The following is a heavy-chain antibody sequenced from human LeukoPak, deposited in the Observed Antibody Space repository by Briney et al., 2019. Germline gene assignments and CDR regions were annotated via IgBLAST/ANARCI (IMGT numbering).Heavy chain of an antibody. J-gene: IGHJ6*03. Sequence: SQTLSLTCTVSGAFISSGTYYWSWIRQPAGKGLEWIGRFYISGSTHYNPSFKSRVTISVDTSKNQFSLKLSSVTAADTAVYYCARALTGYSYYYYYYMDVWGKGTTVIVSS. CDR2: FYISGST. D-gene: IGHD3-9*01. CDR1: GAFISSGTYY. CDR3: ARALTGYSYYYYYYMDV. V-gene: IGHV4-61*02.